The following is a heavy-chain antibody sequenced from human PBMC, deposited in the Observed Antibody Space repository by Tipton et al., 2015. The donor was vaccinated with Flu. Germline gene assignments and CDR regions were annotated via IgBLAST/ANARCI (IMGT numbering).Heavy chain of an antibody. CDR3: ARDLREGRITIFGVVTQFDP. CDR1: GGSISSSSYY. CDR2: IYYSGST. J-gene: IGHJ5*02. V-gene: IGHV4-39*07. D-gene: IGHD3-3*01. Sequence: TLSLTCTVSGGSISSSSYYWGWIRQPPGKGLEWIGSIYYSGSTYYNPSLKSRVTISVDTSKNQFSLKLSPVTAADTAVYYCARDLREGRITIFGVVTQFDPWGQGTLVTVSS.